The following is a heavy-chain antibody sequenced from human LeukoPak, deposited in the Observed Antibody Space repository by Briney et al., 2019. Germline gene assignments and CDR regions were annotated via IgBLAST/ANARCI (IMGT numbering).Heavy chain of an antibody. CDR1: GYTFTGYY. CDR2: INPNSGGT. Sequence: ASVKVSCKASGYTFTGYYMHWVRQAPGQGLEWMGWINPNSGGTNYAQKFQGRVTMTRDTSISTAYMELSRLRSDDTAVYYCARVMEGYSSSWYYFDYWGQGTLVTVSS. D-gene: IGHD6-13*01. J-gene: IGHJ4*02. V-gene: IGHV1-2*02. CDR3: ARVMEGYSSSWYYFDY.